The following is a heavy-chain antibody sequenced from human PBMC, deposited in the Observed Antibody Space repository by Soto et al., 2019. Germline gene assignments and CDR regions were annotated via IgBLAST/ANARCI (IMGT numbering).Heavy chain of an antibody. J-gene: IGHJ4*02. CDR2: ITGSGRDT. D-gene: IGHD2-8*01. CDR3: AKNGLDNSPSAIDS. Sequence: GGSLRLSCTASGFTFRNNVLSWVRQAPGKGLDWVSGITGSGRDTYYADSVKGRFTISRDNSKNMVFLQMNSLRAEDTALYYCAKNGLDNSPSAIDSWGPGTLVTVSS. CDR1: GFTFRNNV. V-gene: IGHV3-23*01.